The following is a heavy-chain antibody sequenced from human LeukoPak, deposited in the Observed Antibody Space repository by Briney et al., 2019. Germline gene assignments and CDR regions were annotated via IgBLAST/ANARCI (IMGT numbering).Heavy chain of an antibody. CDR2: VYYNGGT. CDR1: GGSISSGGYY. CDR3: ARDFRTRHMKVAGPGWFDP. J-gene: IGHJ5*02. D-gene: IGHD6-19*01. V-gene: IGHV4-31*03. Sequence: SETLSLTCTVSGGSISSGGYYWSWIRQHPEKGLEWIVYVYYNGGTNYNPSLKSRVTISVDTSKNQFSLNLNSVTAADTAVYYCARDFRTRHMKVAGPGWFDPWGQGFLVTVSS.